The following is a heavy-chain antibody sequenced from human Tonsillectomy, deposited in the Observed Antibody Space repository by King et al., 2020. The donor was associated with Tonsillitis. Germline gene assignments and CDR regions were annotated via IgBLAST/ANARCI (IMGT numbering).Heavy chain of an antibody. CDR1: GGSFSAYY. V-gene: IGHV4-34*01. J-gene: IGHJ5*02. CDR2: INHSGST. Sequence: VQLQQWGAGLLKPSETLSLTCAVHGGSFSAYYWSWIRQPPGKGLEWIGEINHSGSTNYNPSLKSRVIISVDTSKNQFSLNLSSVTAADTAVYYCARGDFDPWGQGTLVTVSS. CDR3: ARGDFDP.